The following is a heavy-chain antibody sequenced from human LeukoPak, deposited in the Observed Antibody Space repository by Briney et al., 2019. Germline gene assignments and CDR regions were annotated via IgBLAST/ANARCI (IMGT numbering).Heavy chain of an antibody. CDR1: GGSFSGYY. J-gene: IGHJ4*02. Sequence: SETLSLTCAVYGGSFSGYYWSWIRQPPGKGLEWIGEINHSGSTNYNPSLKSRVTISVDTSKNQFSLKLSSVTAADTAVYYCAAGSESYDTRGYSYYFDYWGQGTLVTVSS. V-gene: IGHV4-34*01. CDR2: INHSGST. D-gene: IGHD3-22*01. CDR3: AAGSESYDTRGYSYYFDY.